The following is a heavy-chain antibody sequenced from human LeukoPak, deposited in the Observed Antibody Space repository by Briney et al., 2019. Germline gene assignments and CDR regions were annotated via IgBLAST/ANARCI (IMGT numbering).Heavy chain of an antibody. Sequence: SETLSLTCVVSGGSFSGYYWSWIRQPPGKGLEWIGEINHGGRTNYSPSLKSRVTISVDTSKNQFSLNLSSVTAADTAVYYCARGLELGYCSGASCYIWFDPWSQGTLVTVSS. CDR2: INHGGRT. CDR3: ARGLELGYCSGASCYIWFDP. V-gene: IGHV4-34*01. J-gene: IGHJ5*02. CDR1: GGSFSGYY. D-gene: IGHD2-2*02.